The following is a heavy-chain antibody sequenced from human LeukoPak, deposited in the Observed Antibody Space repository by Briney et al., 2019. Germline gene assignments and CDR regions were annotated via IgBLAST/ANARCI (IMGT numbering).Heavy chain of an antibody. CDR2: IKNRSDGGAT. V-gene: IGHV3-15*01. Sequence: GGSLRLSCAASGFTFSAAWMTWVRQTPGKGLECVGRIKNRSDGGATDYPTPVKGRFAIPRDDSKTTLYLQMNSLKIEDTGVYYCTTVGSSWGFDYWGQGTLVTVSS. CDR1: GFTFSAAW. CDR3: TTVGSSWGFDY. J-gene: IGHJ4*02. D-gene: IGHD6-13*01.